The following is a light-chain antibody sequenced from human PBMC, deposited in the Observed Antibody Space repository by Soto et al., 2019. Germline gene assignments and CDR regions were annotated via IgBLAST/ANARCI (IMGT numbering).Light chain of an antibody. CDR3: QQYGTSPWT. CDR2: IAS. CDR1: QSVNSDY. J-gene: IGKJ1*01. Sequence: EIVLTQSPGTLSLFPGERATLSCRATQSVNSDYLAWYQQKPGQAPRVLIYIASRRATGIPDRFSGSGSGTDFTLTINRLEPEDFAVYYCQQYGTSPWTFGQGTKVEIK. V-gene: IGKV3-20*01.